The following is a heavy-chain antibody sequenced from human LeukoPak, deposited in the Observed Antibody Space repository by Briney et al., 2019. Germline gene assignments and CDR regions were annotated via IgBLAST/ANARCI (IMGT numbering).Heavy chain of an antibody. J-gene: IGHJ4*02. CDR1: GYTLTELS. CDR2: FDPEDGET. D-gene: IGHD5-24*01. CDR3: AVPAEMATFYFDY. Sequence: ASVKVSCKVSGYTLTELSMHWVRQVPGKGLEWMGGFDPEDGETIYAQKFQGRVTMTEDTSTDTAYMELSSLRSEDTAVYYCAVPAEMATFYFDYWGQGTLVTVSS. V-gene: IGHV1-24*01.